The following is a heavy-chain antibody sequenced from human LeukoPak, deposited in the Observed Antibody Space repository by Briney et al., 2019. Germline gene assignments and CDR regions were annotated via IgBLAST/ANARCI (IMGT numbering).Heavy chain of an antibody. CDR2: MIPDSGNT. CDR1: GYTFTSYD. D-gene: IGHD3-10*01. V-gene: IGHV1-8*01. Sequence: GASVKVSCKASGYTFTSYDINWVRQATGQGLEWMGWMIPDSGNTGYAQKFQGRVTMTRNTSISTAYMELTSLRSEDTAAYYCAREGSGNDGMDVWGQGTTVTVSS. CDR3: AREGSGNDGMDV. J-gene: IGHJ6*02.